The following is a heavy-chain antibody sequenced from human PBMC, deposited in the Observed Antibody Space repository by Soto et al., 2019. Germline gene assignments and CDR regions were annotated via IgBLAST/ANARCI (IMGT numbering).Heavy chain of an antibody. J-gene: IGHJ5*02. Sequence: SLKISCKGSGYSFTTYWIGWVRQMPGKGLEWMGRIDPSDSYTNYSPSFQGHVTISIDKSISTAYLQWSSLKASDSAMYYCARQGSGTYYHGGWFDPWGQGTLVTVSS. CDR3: ARQGSGTYYHGGWFDP. V-gene: IGHV5-10-1*01. CDR1: GYSFTTYW. CDR2: IDPSDSYT. D-gene: IGHD3-10*01.